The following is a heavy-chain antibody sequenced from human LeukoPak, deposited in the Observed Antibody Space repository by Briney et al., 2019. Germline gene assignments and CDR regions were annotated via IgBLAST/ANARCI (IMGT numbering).Heavy chain of an antibody. D-gene: IGHD3-10*01. CDR3: ARGPSITVIGNCFDP. CDR1: GGSISSGGYY. V-gene: IGHV4-31*03. J-gene: IGHJ5*02. Sequence: SETLSLTCTVSGGSISSGGYYWSWLRQNPGKGLEWIGNIYHSGSTSYNPSLKSRVTISVDTSKRQFSLRLTSVTAADTAVYYWARGPSITVIGNCFDPWGQGTLVTVSS. CDR2: IYHSGST.